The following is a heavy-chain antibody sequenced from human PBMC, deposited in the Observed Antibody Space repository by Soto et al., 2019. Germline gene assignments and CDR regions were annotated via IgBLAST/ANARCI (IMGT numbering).Heavy chain of an antibody. CDR1: GGTFSIYA. CDR2: IIPIVGTA. Sequence: QVQLVQSGAEVKKPGSSVKVSCKASGGTFSIYAISWVRQAPGQGLEWMGGIIPIVGTANYAQKFQGIVTITADKSTSTAYMELSNLRSEATAVCYCAGSLGGNSFAHWGRGTLVTVSS. CDR3: AGSLGGNSFAH. D-gene: IGHD3-16*01. V-gene: IGHV1-69*06. J-gene: IGHJ5*02.